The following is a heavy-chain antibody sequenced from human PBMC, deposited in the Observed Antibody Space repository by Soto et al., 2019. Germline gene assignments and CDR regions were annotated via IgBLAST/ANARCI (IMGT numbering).Heavy chain of an antibody. J-gene: IGHJ6*03. Sequence: SETLSLSCTVSGGSISRYYWRWIRQPPGKGLEWIGYIYYSGSTNYNPSLKSRVTISVDTSKNQFSLKLSPVTAADTAVYYCARLYFVLWSGSLRDLLAFSGKG. CDR1: GGSISRYY. CDR2: IYYSGST. D-gene: IGHD3-3*01. V-gene: IGHV4-59*01. CDR3: ARLYFVLWSGSLRDLLAF.